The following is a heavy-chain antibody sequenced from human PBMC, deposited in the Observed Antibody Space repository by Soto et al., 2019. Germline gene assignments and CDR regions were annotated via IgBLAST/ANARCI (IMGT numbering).Heavy chain of an antibody. Sequence: GGSLRLSCAASGFTFYRYGMHWVRKAPGKGLEWVALIWNDGIRKVYVDSVKGRFTISRDNSKNTLDLQMNSLRAEDAAVYYCARDDDYEANAFDYWGPGTLVTVSS. CDR1: GFTFYRYG. CDR2: IWNDGIRK. D-gene: IGHD3-22*01. J-gene: IGHJ4*02. CDR3: ARDDDYEANAFDY. V-gene: IGHV3-33*01.